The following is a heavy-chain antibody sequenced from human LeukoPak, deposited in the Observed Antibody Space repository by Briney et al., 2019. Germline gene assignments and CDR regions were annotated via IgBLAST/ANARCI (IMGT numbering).Heavy chain of an antibody. CDR1: GFTFSNYW. D-gene: IGHD3-10*01. V-gene: IGHV3-7*01. J-gene: IGHJ4*02. CDR2: IKKDASEK. Sequence: GGSLRLSCAASGFTFSNYWMSWVRQTPGKGLEWVANIKKDASEKYYVDSVKGRFTISRDNAKNSLNLQMNRLRIEDTAVYYCVGGPGYWGQGTLVTVSS. CDR3: VGGPGY.